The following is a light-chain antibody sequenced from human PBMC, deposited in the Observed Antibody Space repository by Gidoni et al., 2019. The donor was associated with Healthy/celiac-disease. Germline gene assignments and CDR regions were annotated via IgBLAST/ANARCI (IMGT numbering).Light chain of an antibody. Sequence: QSVLPQPPSASGSPGPRVTISCSGSSSTIGSNTVNWYQQLPGTAPKLLIYSTNQRPSGVPDRFSGSKSGTSASLAISGLQSEDEADYYCAAWDDSLNGVLFGGGTKLTVL. CDR1: SSTIGSNT. CDR3: AAWDDSLNGVL. CDR2: STN. J-gene: IGLJ2*01. V-gene: IGLV1-44*01.